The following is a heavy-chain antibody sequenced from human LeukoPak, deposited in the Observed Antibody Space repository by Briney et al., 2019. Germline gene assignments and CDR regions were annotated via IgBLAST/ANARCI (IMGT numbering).Heavy chain of an antibody. V-gene: IGHV3-23*01. Sequence: GGSLRLSCAASGFSFSSYAMNWVRQAPGKGLEWVSSISGSGTTYYADSAKGRFTISRDSARNTLYLQMNSLRAEDTAVYYCAKDSGHSSTWYYWGQGTLVTVSS. D-gene: IGHD6-13*01. J-gene: IGHJ4*02. CDR1: GFSFSSYA. CDR3: AKDSGHSSTWYY. CDR2: ISGSGTT.